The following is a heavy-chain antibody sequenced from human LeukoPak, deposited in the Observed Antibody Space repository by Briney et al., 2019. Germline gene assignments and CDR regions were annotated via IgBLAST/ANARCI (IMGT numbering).Heavy chain of an antibody. J-gene: IGHJ4*02. CDR1: GYPFSDFY. CDR2: INPQSGAT. Sequence: ASVKVSRKASGYPFSDFYVHWVRQAPGQGPEWMAWINPQSGATNYAQKFQGRVTMTRDMSIRTVYMELTSLRADDTALYFCATGGDDSNLYFPYWGQGALVTVSS. CDR3: ATGGDDSNLYFPY. V-gene: IGHV1-2*02. D-gene: IGHD3-22*01.